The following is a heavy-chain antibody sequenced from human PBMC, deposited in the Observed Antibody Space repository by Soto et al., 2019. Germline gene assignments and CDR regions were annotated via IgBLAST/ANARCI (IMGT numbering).Heavy chain of an antibody. D-gene: IGHD2-15*01. CDR1: GFTFSSYG. J-gene: IGHJ6*03. CDR3: ARVVVAATLYGDYYYYMDV. V-gene: IGHV3-64*01. CDR2: ISSNGGST. Sequence: GSLRLSCAASGFTFSSYGMHWVRQAPGEGLEYVTAISSNGGSTYYGNSVKGRFTISRDNSKNTLYLQMGSLRAEDMAVYYCARVVVAATLYGDYYYYMDVWGKGTTVTVSS.